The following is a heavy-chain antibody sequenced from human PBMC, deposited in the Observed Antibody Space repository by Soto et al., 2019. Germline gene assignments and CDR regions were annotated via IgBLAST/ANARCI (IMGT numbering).Heavy chain of an antibody. V-gene: IGHV1-18*04. J-gene: IGHJ5*02. D-gene: IGHD2-8*01. CDR1: GYTFSDYA. Sequence: QVQLVQSGAEVKKPGASVKVSCKASGYTFSDYAITWVRQAPGQGLEWMGWISAYNGNTKYAQKFQGRVTMTTDTSTNTAHMELRSLGSDDTAVYYCARAGPSSTVYALILHWSDPWGQGTLVTVSS. CDR2: ISAYNGNT. CDR3: ARAGPSSTVYALILHWSDP.